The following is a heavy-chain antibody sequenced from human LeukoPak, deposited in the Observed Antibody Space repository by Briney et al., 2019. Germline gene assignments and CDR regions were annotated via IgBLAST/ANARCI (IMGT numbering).Heavy chain of an antibody. J-gene: IGHJ4*02. CDR3: ARDRQQLVRGDHFDY. D-gene: IGHD6-13*01. Sequence: PSETLSLTCTVSGGSISSSNYYWVWIRQSPGKGLEWIGSIYYSGSTYYKPSLKSRVTISVDTSKNQFSLKLTSVTAADTAVYYCARDRQQLVRGDHFDYWGQGTLVTVSS. CDR1: GGSISSSNYY. CDR2: IYYSGST. V-gene: IGHV4-39*07.